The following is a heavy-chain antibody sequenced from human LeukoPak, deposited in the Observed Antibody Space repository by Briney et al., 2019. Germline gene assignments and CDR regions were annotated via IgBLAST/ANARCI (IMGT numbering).Heavy chain of an antibody. J-gene: IGHJ6*03. CDR3: AREARSSYYMDV. D-gene: IGHD4-17*01. CDR1: GGSISSYY. CDR2: ICTSGST. Sequence: PSETLSLTCTVSGGSISSYYWSWIRQPAGKGLEWIGRICTSGSTNYNPSLKRPVTMSVDTSKNQFSLKLSSVAAADTAVYYCAREARSSYYMDVWGKGTTVTVSS. V-gene: IGHV4-4*07.